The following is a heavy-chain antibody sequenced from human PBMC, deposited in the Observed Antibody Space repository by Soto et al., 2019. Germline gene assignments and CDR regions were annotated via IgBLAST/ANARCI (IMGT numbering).Heavy chain of an antibody. J-gene: IGHJ3*02. D-gene: IGHD2-2*01. CDR3: ARPGGRNAHYAVFDI. CDR2: IYETGST. Sequence: TVAYGSSISFGWRWIRQPPGKGLEYIGYIYETGSTNYNPSLQSRGTMSIDTSKNQFSLKLNSVTAAGTAVYYCARPGGRNAHYAVFDIWGHGTMVTVSS. V-gene: IGHV4-59*08. CDR1: YGSSISFG.